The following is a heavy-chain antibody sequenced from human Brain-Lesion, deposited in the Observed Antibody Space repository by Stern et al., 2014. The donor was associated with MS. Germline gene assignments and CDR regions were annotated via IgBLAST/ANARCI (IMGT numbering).Heavy chain of an antibody. CDR2: IYYIGST. Sequence: VQLVESCPGLVKPSQTLSLTCNVSGDSISSGDNYWSWIRQSPGKGLEWIGYIYYIGSTFYNPSLKSRVTISVDTSQNQFSLRLSSVTAADTAVYYCARGESSRYYYYFDYWGQGTLVTVSS. CDR3: ARGESSRYYYYFDY. D-gene: IGHD3-22*01. CDR1: GDSISSGDNY. V-gene: IGHV4-30-4*01. J-gene: IGHJ4*02.